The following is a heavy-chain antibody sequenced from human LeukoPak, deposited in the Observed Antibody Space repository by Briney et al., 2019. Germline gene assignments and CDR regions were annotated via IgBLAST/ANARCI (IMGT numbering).Heavy chain of an antibody. CDR3: ARDSYDFWSGYYKFDY. CDR1: GYSFTGYY. CDR2: INPNSGGT. J-gene: IGHJ4*02. D-gene: IGHD3-3*01. V-gene: IGHV1-2*02. Sequence: ASVKVSCKASGYSFTGYYMQWVREAPGQGLEWMEWINPNSGGTNYAQKFQGRVTMTRDTSISTAYMELSRLRSDDTAVYYCARDSYDFWSGYYKFDYWGQGTLVTVSS.